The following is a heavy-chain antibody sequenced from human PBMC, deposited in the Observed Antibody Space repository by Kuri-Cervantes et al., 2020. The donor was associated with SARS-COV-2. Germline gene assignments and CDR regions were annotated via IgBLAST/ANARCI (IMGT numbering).Heavy chain of an antibody. Sequence: ASVKVSCKASGYTFTGYYMHWVRQAPGQGLEWMGWINPNSGGTNYAQKFQGRVTMTRDTSISTAYMELSRLRSDDTAVYYCARDQVGAPYYYYYYMDVWGKGTTVTDSS. D-gene: IGHD1-26*01. CDR1: GYTFTGYY. V-gene: IGHV1-2*02. J-gene: IGHJ6*03. CDR3: ARDQVGAPYYYYYYMDV. CDR2: INPNSGGT.